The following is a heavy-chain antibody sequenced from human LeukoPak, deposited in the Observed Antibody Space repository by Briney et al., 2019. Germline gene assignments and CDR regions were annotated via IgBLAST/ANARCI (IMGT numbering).Heavy chain of an antibody. Sequence: KSSETLSLTCAVYGGSFSGYYWSWIRQPPGKGLEWIGEINHSGSTNYNPSLKSRVTISVDTSKNQFSLKLSSVTAADTAVYYCARGPLYVYWGQGTLVTVSS. J-gene: IGHJ4*02. CDR1: GGSFSGYY. V-gene: IGHV4-34*01. D-gene: IGHD2/OR15-2a*01. CDR3: ARGPLYVY. CDR2: INHSGST.